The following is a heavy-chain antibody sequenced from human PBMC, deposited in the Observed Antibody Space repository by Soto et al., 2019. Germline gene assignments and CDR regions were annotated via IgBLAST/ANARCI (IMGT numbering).Heavy chain of an antibody. J-gene: IGHJ4*02. D-gene: IGHD3-22*01. V-gene: IGHV2-5*01. Sequence: SGPTLVKPTQTLTLTCTFSGFSLSTSGVGVGWIRQPPGKALEWLALIYWNDDKRYSPSLKSRLTITKDTSKNQVVLTMTNMDPVDTATYYCAHAPFSYYYDSSDLGGLLGSPYWGQGTLVTVSS. CDR3: AHAPFSYYYDSSDLGGLLGSPY. CDR2: IYWNDDK. CDR1: GFSLSTSGVG.